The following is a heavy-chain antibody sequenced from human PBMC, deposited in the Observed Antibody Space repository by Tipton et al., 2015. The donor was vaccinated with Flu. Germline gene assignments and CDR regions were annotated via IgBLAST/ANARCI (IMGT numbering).Heavy chain of an antibody. J-gene: IGHJ3*02. Sequence: LRLSCTVSGGSISSGGYYWSWIRQHPGKGLEWIGYIYYSGSTYYNPSLKSRVTISVDTPKNQFSLKLSSVTAADTAVYYCATTDYYDSSGYYEGAFDIWGQGTMVTVSS. CDR2: IYYSGST. CDR3: ATTDYYDSSGYYEGAFDI. V-gene: IGHV4-31*02. D-gene: IGHD3-22*01. CDR1: GGSISSGGYY.